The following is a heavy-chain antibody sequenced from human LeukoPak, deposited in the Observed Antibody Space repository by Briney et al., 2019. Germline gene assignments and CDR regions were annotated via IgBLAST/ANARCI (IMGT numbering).Heavy chain of an antibody. V-gene: IGHV4-34*01. D-gene: IGHD3-16*01. J-gene: IGHJ4*02. Sequence: SETLSLTCAVYGGSFSGYYWSWIRQPPGKGLEWIGEINHSGSTNYNPSLRSRVTISVDTSKNHFSLNLSSVTAADTALYYCASAPRQGSIGGLDYWGQGTLVTVSS. CDR1: GGSFSGYY. CDR3: ASAPRQGSIGGLDY. CDR2: INHSGST.